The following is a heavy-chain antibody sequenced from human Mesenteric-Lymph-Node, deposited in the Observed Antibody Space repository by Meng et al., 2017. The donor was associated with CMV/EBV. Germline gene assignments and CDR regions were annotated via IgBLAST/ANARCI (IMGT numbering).Heavy chain of an antibody. Sequence: ASVKVSCKASGYTFTGYYMHWVRQAPGQGLEWMGWINPNSGGTNYAQKFQGRVTMTRDTSMSTAYMELSRLRSDDTAVYYCARNVGYCTNISCYNFDSWGQGTLVTVSS. CDR2: INPNSGGT. CDR3: ARNVGYCTNISCYNFDS. D-gene: IGHD2-8*01. CDR1: GYTFTGYY. J-gene: IGHJ4*02. V-gene: IGHV1-2*02.